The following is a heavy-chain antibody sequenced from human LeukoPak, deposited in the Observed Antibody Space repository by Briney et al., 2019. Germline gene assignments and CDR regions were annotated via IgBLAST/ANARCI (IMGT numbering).Heavy chain of an antibody. J-gene: IGHJ4*02. D-gene: IGHD1-1*01. CDR3: ARVSGRLERQSDLDY. Sequence: GGSLRLSCAASGFTFASYSMNWVRQAPGKGLEWVSSTSGDSTYIYNAGSVKGRFTISRDNAQASLYLQMISLRADDTAVYYCARVSGRLERQSDLDYWGQGTLVIVSS. CDR2: TSGDSTYI. CDR1: GFTFASYS. V-gene: IGHV3-21*01.